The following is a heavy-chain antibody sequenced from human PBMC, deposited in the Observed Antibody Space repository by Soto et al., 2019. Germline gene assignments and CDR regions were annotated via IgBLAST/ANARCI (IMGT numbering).Heavy chain of an antibody. D-gene: IGHD1-7*01. CDR2: ISYDGSNK. Sequence: GGSLRLSCAASGFTFSSYGMHWVRQAPGKGLEWVAVISYDGSNKYYADSVKGRFTISRDNSKNTLYLQMNSLRAEDTAVYYCARDRIKLELRPYYYGMDVWGQGTTVTVSS. CDR1: GFTFSSYG. CDR3: ARDRIKLELRPYYYGMDV. V-gene: IGHV3-30*03. J-gene: IGHJ6*02.